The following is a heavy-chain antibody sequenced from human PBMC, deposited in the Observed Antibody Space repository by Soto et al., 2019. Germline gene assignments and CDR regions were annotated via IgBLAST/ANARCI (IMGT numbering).Heavy chain of an antibody. CDR3: ARDHCSSTSCQIYYYMDV. D-gene: IGHD2-2*01. CDR1: GYTFTSYA. CDR2: INAGNGNT. J-gene: IGHJ6*03. V-gene: IGHV1-3*01. Sequence: VKVSCKASGYTFTSYAMHWVRQAPGQRLEWMGWINAGNGNTKYSQKFQGRVTITRDTSASTAYMELSSLRSEDTAVYYCARDHCSSTSCQIYYYMDVWGKGTTVTVSS.